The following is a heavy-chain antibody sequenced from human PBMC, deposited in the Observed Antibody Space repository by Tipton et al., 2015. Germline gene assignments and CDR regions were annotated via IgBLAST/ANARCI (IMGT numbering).Heavy chain of an antibody. Sequence: LRLSCAASGFTFSDYFMSWIRQPPGKGLEWIGYVYYSGSTNYNPSLKSRVTISVDTSKNQFSLKLSSVTAADTAVYYCVRDAVVTHYYYYGMDVWGQGTTVTVSS. V-gene: IGHV4-59*01. J-gene: IGHJ6*02. CDR2: VYYSGST. CDR3: VRDAVVTHYYYYGMDV. D-gene: IGHD4-23*01. CDR1: GFTFSDYF.